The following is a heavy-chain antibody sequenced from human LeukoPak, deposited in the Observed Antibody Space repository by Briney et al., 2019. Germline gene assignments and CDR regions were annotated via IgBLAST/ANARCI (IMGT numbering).Heavy chain of an antibody. J-gene: IGHJ4*02. Sequence: SETLSLTCTVSGGSISSYYWSWIRQPPGKGLEWIGYIYYSGSTNYNPSLKSRVTISVDTSKNQFSLKLSSVTAADTAVYYCARRIAAASGHGGYYFDYWGQGTLVTVSS. CDR2: IYYSGST. CDR3: ARRIAAASGHGGYYFDY. D-gene: IGHD6-13*01. CDR1: GGSISSYY. V-gene: IGHV4-59*01.